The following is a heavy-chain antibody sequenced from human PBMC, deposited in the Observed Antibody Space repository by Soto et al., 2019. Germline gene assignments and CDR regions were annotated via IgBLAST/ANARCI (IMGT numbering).Heavy chain of an antibody. CDR1: GFTFSSYA. J-gene: IGHJ3*02. V-gene: IGHV3-23*01. CDR3: AKDKAGLHAFDI. CDR2: ISGSGGST. Sequence: GGSLRLSCAASGFTFSSYAMSWVRQAPGKGLEWVSAISGSGGSTYYADSVKGRFTISRDNSKNTLYLQMNSLRAEDMAVYYCAKDKAGLHAFDIWGQGTMVTVSS.